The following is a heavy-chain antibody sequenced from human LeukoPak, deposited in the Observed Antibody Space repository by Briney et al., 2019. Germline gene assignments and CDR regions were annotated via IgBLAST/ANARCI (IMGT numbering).Heavy chain of an antibody. CDR2: IYPGDSDT. D-gene: IGHD3-3*01. V-gene: IGHV5-51*01. J-gene: IGHJ3*02. CDR1: GYSFTGYW. Sequence: PGESLKISCKGSGYSFTGYWIGWVRQMPGKGLEWMGIIYPGDSDTRYSPSFQGQVTISADKSISTAYLQWSSLKASDTAMYYCASQNYDFWSGYYPDAFDIWGQGTMVTVSS. CDR3: ASQNYDFWSGYYPDAFDI.